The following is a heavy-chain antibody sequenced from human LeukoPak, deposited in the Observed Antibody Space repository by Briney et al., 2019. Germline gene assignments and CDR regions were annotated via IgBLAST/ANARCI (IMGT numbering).Heavy chain of an antibody. CDR1: GFTFSSYS. Sequence: GGSLRLSCAASGFTFSSYSMNWVRQAPGKGLEWVSSISSSSSYIYYADSVKGRFTISRDNAKNSLCLQMNSLRAEDTAVYYCARDSEDIVVVPAAMHDWGQGTLVTVSS. D-gene: IGHD2-2*01. V-gene: IGHV3-21*01. CDR2: ISSSSSYI. CDR3: ARDSEDIVVVPAAMHD. J-gene: IGHJ1*01.